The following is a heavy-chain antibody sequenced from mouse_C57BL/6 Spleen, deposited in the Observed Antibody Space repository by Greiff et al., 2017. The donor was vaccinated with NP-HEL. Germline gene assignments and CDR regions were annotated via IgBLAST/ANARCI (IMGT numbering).Heavy chain of an antibody. Sequence: VQLQQSGPELVKPGASVKISCKASGYAFSSSWMNWVKQRPGKGLEWIGRIYPGDGDTNYNGKFKGKATLTADKSSSTAYMQLSSLTSEDSAVYFCARFYDGYYDFDYWGQCTTLTVSS. CDR2: IYPGDGDT. CDR3: ARFYDGYYDFDY. J-gene: IGHJ2*01. D-gene: IGHD2-3*01. CDR1: GYAFSSSW. V-gene: IGHV1-82*01.